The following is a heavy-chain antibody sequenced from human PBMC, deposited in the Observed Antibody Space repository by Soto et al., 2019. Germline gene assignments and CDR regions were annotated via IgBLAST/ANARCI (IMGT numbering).Heavy chain of an antibody. D-gene: IGHD6-19*01. CDR3: ARDVQEQWLDGDWFDP. J-gene: IGHJ5*02. CDR2: ISYDGSNK. V-gene: IGHV3-30-3*01. CDR1: GFTFSSYA. Sequence: GGSLRLSCAASGFTFSSYAMHWVRQAPGKGLEWVAVISYDGSNKYYADSVKGRFTISRDNSKNTLYLQMNSLRAEDTAVYYCARDVQEQWLDGDWFDPWGQGTLVTVSS.